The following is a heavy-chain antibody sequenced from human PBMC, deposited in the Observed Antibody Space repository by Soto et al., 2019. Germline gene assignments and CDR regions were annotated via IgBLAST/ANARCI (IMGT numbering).Heavy chain of an antibody. D-gene: IGHD3-10*01. V-gene: IGHV3-21*01. J-gene: IGHJ4*02. Sequence: GGSLRLSCAASGFTFSSYSMNWVRQAPGKGLEWVSSISSSSSYIYYADSAKGRFTISRDNAKNSLYLQMNSLRAEDTAVYYCARASMVRGVNYFDYWGQGTLVTVSS. CDR3: ARASMVRGVNYFDY. CDR2: ISSSSSYI. CDR1: GFTFSSYS.